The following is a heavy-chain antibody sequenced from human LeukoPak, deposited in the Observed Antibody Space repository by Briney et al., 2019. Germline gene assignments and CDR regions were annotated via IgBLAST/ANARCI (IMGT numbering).Heavy chain of an antibody. CDR2: MNPNSGNT. V-gene: IGHV1-8*01. CDR3: ARIRVGATAFYYYYYYMDV. D-gene: IGHD1-26*01. CDR1: GYTFTSYD. Sequence: ASVKVSCKASGYTFTSYDINWVRQATGQGLEWTGWMNPNSGNTGYAQKFKGRVTMTRNTSISTAYMELSSLRSEDTAVYYCARIRVGATAFYYYYYYMDVWGKGTTVTVSS. J-gene: IGHJ6*03.